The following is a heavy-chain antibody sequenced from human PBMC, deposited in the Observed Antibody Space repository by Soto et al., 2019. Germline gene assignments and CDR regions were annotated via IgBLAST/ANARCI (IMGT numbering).Heavy chain of an antibody. J-gene: IGHJ4*01. D-gene: IGHD3-3*01. Sequence: EVRLVESGGGLVQPGGSLRLSCAASGFTFSNYWMAWVRQAPGKGLQWVANIKQEGSEKYSVDSVKGRFTISRDNADNSLYLQMTRLRDEDTAVYYCAREGLFYDFWSGYTHYFGSWGHGTLVTVSS. V-gene: IGHV3-7*03. CDR3: AREGLFYDFWSGYTHYFGS. CDR2: IKQEGSEK. CDR1: GFTFSNYW.